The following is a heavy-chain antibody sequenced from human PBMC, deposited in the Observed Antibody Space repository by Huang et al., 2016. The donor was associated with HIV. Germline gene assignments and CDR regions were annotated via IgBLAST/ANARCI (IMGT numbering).Heavy chain of an antibody. CDR1: GFTFSSYW. V-gene: IGHV3-74*01. J-gene: IGHJ2*01. Sequence: EVQLVESGGGLVQPGGSPRLSCAASGFTFSSYWMHWVRQAPGKGRVWVSRINGDGSSTNSADAVKGRFTIARDNAKNTLYVQVNSLRAEDTAVYYCARGTRLTGLWYFDLWGRGTLVIVSS. CDR3: ARGTRLTGLWYFDL. CDR2: INGDGSST. D-gene: IGHD7-27*01.